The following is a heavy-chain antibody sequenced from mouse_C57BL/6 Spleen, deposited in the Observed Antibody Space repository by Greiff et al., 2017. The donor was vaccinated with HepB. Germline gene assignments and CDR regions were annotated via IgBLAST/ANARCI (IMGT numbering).Heavy chain of an antibody. CDR3: GRPGGSRFDWYFGV. Sequence: EVNVVESGGGLVKPGGSLKLSCAASGFTFSDYGMHWVRQAPEKGLEWVAYISSGSSTIYYADTVKGRFTISRDNAKNTLFLQMTSLRSEDTAMYLWGRPGGSRFDWYFGVWGTGTTVTVSS. CDR2: ISSGSSTI. J-gene: IGHJ1*03. CDR1: GFTFSDYG. D-gene: IGHD1-1*01. V-gene: IGHV5-17*01.